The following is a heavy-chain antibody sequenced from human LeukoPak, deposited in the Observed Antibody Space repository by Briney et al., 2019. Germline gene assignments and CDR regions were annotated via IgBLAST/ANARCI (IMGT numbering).Heavy chain of an antibody. D-gene: IGHD3-22*01. CDR3: ARSGDYYDSSGYRFDY. Sequence: SETLSLTCTVSGGSISSYYWSWIRQPAGKGLEWIGRIYTSGSTNYNPSLKSRVTMSVDTSKNQCSLKLSSVTAADTAVYYCARSGDYYDSSGYRFDYWGQGTLVTVSS. J-gene: IGHJ4*02. CDR1: GGSISSYY. V-gene: IGHV4-4*07. CDR2: IYTSGST.